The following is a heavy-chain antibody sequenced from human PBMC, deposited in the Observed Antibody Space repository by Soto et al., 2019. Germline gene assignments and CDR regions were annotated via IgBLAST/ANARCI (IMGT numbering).Heavy chain of an antibody. Sequence: SETLSLTCAVSGGSISSGGYSWSWIRQSPGKGLEWIGYIFYSDNTNYNPSLRSRVTISVDTSKSQFSLKLTSVTAADTAVYYCARGGETYYDFWSGFSPIDYWGQGALVTVSS. D-gene: IGHD3-3*01. CDR1: GGSISSGGYS. CDR2: IFYSDNT. CDR3: ARGGETYYDFWSGFSPIDY. V-gene: IGHV4-61*08. J-gene: IGHJ4*02.